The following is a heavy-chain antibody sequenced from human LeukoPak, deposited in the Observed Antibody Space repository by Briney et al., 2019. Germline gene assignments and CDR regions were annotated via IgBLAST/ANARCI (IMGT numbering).Heavy chain of an antibody. CDR1: GYTFTGYY. V-gene: IGHV1-46*01. CDR2: INPSGGST. D-gene: IGHD1-1*01. Sequence: ASVKVSCKASGYTFTGYYMHWVRQAPGQGLEWMGIINPSGGSTSYAQKFQGRVTMTRDMSTSTVYMELSSLRSEDTAVYYCARDGTGTKDYYYYYYMDVWGKGTTVTISS. J-gene: IGHJ6*03. CDR3: ARDGTGTKDYYYYYYMDV.